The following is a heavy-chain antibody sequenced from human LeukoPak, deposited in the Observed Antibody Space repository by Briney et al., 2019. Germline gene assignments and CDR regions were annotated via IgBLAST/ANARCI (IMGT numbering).Heavy chain of an antibody. CDR2: ISYDGSNK. Sequence: GRSLRLSCAASGFTFSSNAMHWVRQAPGKGLEWVAIISYDGSNKYYADSVKGRFTISRDNAKNSLYLQMNSLRAEDMTVYYCARARVDYQLLSKRGVYYFDYWGQGTLVTVSS. CDR1: GFTFSSNA. V-gene: IGHV3-30*04. J-gene: IGHJ4*02. D-gene: IGHD2-2*01. CDR3: ARARVDYQLLSKRGVYYFDY.